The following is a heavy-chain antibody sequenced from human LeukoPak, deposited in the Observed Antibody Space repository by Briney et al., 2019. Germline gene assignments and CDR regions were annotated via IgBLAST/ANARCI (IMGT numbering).Heavy chain of an antibody. D-gene: IGHD2-2*01. CDR2: INHSGST. CDR1: GGSFSGYY. Sequence: PSETLSLTCAVYGGSFSGYYWSWIRQPPGKGLEWIGEINHSGSTNYNPSLKSRVTISVDTSKNQFSLKLSSVTAADTAVYYCASYLGDYCSSTSCYPPNLHAGYFQHWGQGTLVTVSS. V-gene: IGHV4-34*01. CDR3: ASYLGDYCSSTSCYPPNLHAGYFQH. J-gene: IGHJ1*01.